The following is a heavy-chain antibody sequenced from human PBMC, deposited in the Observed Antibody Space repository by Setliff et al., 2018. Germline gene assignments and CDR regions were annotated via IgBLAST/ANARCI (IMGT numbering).Heavy chain of an antibody. V-gene: IGHV4-61*02. Sequence: PSETLSLTCTVSGGSISSGSYYWNWIRQPAGKGLEWIGRIYTSGNTNYNPSLKSRVTISVDTSKNQFSLKLSSVTAADTAVYYCARGPCSGGSCYYQDYWGQGTLVTVSS. D-gene: IGHD2-15*01. J-gene: IGHJ4*02. CDR3: ARGPCSGGSCYYQDY. CDR2: IYTSGNT. CDR1: GGSISSGSYY.